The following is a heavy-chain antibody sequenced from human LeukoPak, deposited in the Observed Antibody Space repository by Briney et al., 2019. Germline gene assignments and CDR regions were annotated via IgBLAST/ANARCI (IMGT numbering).Heavy chain of an antibody. D-gene: IGHD6-13*01. J-gene: IGHJ4*02. CDR2: IKHDGSEK. V-gene: IGHV3-7*04. Sequence: GGSLRLSCAASGFTFSTYWMSWVRQAPGRGLEWVAHIKHDGSEKLYVDSVRGRFTISRDNAKNSLYLQLNSLRAEDTALYYCARITGIEAAGDYWGQGTLGTVS. CDR3: ARITGIEAAGDY. CDR1: GFTFSTYW.